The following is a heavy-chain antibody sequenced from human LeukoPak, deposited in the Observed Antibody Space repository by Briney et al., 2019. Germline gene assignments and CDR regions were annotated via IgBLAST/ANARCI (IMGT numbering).Heavy chain of an antibody. CDR1: GGSFSGYY. Sequence: SETLSLTCAVYGGSFSGYYWSWIRQPPGEGLEWIGEFNHGGSTNYSPSLKSRVTISVDTSRNQFSLRLNSVTAADTAVYYCASGYSSSSFDYWGQGALVTVSS. CDR3: ASGYSSSSFDY. CDR2: FNHGGST. J-gene: IGHJ4*02. V-gene: IGHV4-34*01. D-gene: IGHD6-6*01.